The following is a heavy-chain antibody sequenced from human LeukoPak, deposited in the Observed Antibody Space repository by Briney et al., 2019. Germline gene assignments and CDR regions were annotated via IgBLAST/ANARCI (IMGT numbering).Heavy chain of an antibody. CDR1: GGTFSSYA. CDR2: IIPIFGTA. Sequence: GASVKVSCKASGGTFSSYAISWVRQAPRQGLEWMGGIIPIFGTANYAQKFQGRVTITADESTSTAYMELSSLRSEDTAVYYCASTNDCSGGSCYLIFDYWGQGTLVTVSS. D-gene: IGHD2-15*01. J-gene: IGHJ4*02. CDR3: ASTNDCSGGSCYLIFDY. V-gene: IGHV1-69*13.